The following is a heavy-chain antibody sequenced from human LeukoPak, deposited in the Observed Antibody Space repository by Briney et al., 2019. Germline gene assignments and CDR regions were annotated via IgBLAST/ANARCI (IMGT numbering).Heavy chain of an antibody. CDR2: IYHSGST. Sequence: SETLSLTCTVSGYSISSGYYWGWIRQPPGKGLEWIGSIYHSGSTYYNPSPKSRVTISVDTSKNQFSLKLSSVTAADTAIYYCARYQTGTMFAVWGQGTLVTISS. D-gene: IGHD1/OR15-1a*01. CDR1: GYSISSGYY. CDR3: ARYQTGTMFAV. V-gene: IGHV4-38-2*02. J-gene: IGHJ4*02.